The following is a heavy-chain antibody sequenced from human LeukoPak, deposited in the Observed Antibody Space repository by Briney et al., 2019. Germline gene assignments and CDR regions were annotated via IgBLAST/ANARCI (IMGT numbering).Heavy chain of an antibody. J-gene: IGHJ4*02. CDR3: ARGLVAPGAIQSY. CDR2: ISTDGSST. Sequence: GGSLRLSCAASGFTFTTYWMHWVRQAPGKGLVWVSRISTDGSSTTYAASVKGRFTISRDHAKNTLYLQMDSLRAEHTAVSYCARGLVAPGAIQSYWGQGTLVTVSS. V-gene: IGHV3-74*03. D-gene: IGHD2-2*02. CDR1: GFTFTTYW.